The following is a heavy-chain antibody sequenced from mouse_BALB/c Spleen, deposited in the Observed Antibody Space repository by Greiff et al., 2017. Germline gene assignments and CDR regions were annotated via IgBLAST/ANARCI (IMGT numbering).Heavy chain of an antibody. CDR3: ARDYGNYVDAMDY. V-gene: IGHV14-3*02. CDR2: IDPANGNT. D-gene: IGHD2-1*01. Sequence: EVHLVESGAELVKPGASVKLSCTASGFNIKDTYMHWVKQRPEQGLEWIGRIDPANGNTKYDPKFQGKATITADTSSNTAYLQLSSLTSEDTAVYYCARDYGNYVDAMDYWGQGTSVTVSS. J-gene: IGHJ4*01. CDR1: GFNIKDTY.